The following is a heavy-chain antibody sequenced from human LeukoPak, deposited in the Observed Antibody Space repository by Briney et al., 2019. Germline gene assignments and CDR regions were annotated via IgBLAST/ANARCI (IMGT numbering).Heavy chain of an antibody. D-gene: IGHD3-10*01. Sequence: SETLSLTCTVSGGSISDYSWSWIRQPPGKGLEWIGNIYYSGSANHNPSLKSRVTISRDTSKNQFSLKLTSVTAADTAVYYCARDRGFGEYNWFDSWGQGTLVTVSS. CDR3: ARDRGFGEYNWFDS. CDR1: GGSISDYS. CDR2: IYYSGSA. J-gene: IGHJ5*01. V-gene: IGHV4-59*01.